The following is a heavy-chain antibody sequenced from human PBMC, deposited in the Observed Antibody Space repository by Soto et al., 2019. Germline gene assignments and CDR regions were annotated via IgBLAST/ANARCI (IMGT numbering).Heavy chain of an antibody. CDR3: ARRGSGWYDAFDI. CDR1: GGSISSNIYS. D-gene: IGHD6-19*01. J-gene: IGHJ3*02. Sequence: PSETLSLTCTVSGGSISSNIYSWGWIRQPPGKGLEWIGTIFYSGSTYYNSSLKSRVTISLDTSKSQFSLKLSSVTAADTAVYYCARRGSGWYDAFDIWGQGTMVTVSS. CDR2: IFYSGST. V-gene: IGHV4-39*01.